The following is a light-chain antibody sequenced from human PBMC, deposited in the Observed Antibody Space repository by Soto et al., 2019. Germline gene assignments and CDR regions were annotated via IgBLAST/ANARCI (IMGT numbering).Light chain of an antibody. CDR3: QQDYYLPFYP. Sequence: DIQMTQSPSSLSASVGDRVTITCQASQDISNYLNWYQQKPGKAPKLLIYDASNLETGVPSRFSGSGSWTEFSFTISSLQPGDFSTYYCQQDYYLPFYPFGPGTKLEIQ. CDR2: DAS. J-gene: IGKJ2*01. CDR1: QDISNY. V-gene: IGKV1-33*01.